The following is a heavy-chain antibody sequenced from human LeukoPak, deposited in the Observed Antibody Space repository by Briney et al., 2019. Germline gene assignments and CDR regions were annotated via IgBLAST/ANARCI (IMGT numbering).Heavy chain of an antibody. CDR3: ARLSRGSSAGFDY. Sequence: RPSETLSLTCAVSGVSISNYYWNWIRQPLGKGLEWIGYIYYSGSSNYNPSLKSRVTISVDTSKNQFSLKVNSVTAADTAVYFCARLSRGSSAGFDYWGQGILVTVSS. D-gene: IGHD6-6*01. CDR2: IYYSGSS. V-gene: IGHV4-59*01. J-gene: IGHJ4*02. CDR1: GVSISNYY.